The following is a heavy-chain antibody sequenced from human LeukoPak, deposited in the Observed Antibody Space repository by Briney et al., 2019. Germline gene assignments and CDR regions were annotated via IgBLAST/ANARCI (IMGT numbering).Heavy chain of an antibody. CDR1: GFTFSSYW. Sequence: TGGSLRLSCVASGFTFSSYWMHWVRQAPGKGRVWVSRFNSDGSSTSYADSVKGRFTISRDNAKNTLYLQVNSLRAEDTTVYYCARDRIRGDYWGQGTLVTVSS. J-gene: IGHJ4*02. V-gene: IGHV3-74*01. D-gene: IGHD1-14*01. CDR2: FNSDGSST. CDR3: ARDRIRGDY.